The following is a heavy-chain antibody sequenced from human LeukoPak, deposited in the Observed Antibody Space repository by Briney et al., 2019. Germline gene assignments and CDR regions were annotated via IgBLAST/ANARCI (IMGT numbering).Heavy chain of an antibody. J-gene: IGHJ4*02. CDR2: IYYSGST. CDR3: ARESVLMVYAINY. D-gene: IGHD2-8*01. V-gene: IGHV4-39*01. Sequence: SETLSLTCTVSGGSISSSSYYWGWIRQPPGKGLEWIGSIYYSGSTCYNPSLKSRVTISVDTSKNQFSLKLSSVTAADTAVYYCARESVLMVYAINYWGQGTLVTVSS. CDR1: GGSISSSSYY.